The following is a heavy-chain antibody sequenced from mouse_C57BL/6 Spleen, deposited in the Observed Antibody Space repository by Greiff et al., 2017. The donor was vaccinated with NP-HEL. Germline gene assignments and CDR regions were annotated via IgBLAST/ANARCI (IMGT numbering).Heavy chain of an antibody. CDR3: ARWVYSNYVFDY. CDR1: GYTFTSYG. V-gene: IGHV1-81*01. J-gene: IGHJ2*01. Sequence: VQLQQSGAELARPGASVKLSCKASGYTFTSYGISWVKQRTGQGLEWIGEIYPRSGNTYYNEKFKGKATLTADKSSSTAYMELRSLTSEASAVYFCARWVYSNYVFDYWGQVAPLTVSS. D-gene: IGHD2-5*01. CDR2: IYPRSGNT.